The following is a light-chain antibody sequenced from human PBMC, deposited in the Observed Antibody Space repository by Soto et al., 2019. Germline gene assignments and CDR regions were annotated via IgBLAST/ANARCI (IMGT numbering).Light chain of an antibody. Sequence: EIVLTQSPRTLSLSPGERATLSCRASQSVPNNHLAWYQQKSGQAPRRLMFGASIRATGIPDRFSGSGSGTDFTLTISRLEPEDFAVYYGQQYGSSLTFGQGTKVEIK. CDR2: GAS. CDR1: QSVPNNH. V-gene: IGKV3-20*01. J-gene: IGKJ1*01. CDR3: QQYGSSLT.